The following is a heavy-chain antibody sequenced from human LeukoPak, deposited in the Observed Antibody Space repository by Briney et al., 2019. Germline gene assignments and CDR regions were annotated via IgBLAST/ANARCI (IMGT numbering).Heavy chain of an antibody. CDR3: ARGAYYYDSSGYTTEGY. J-gene: IGHJ4*02. D-gene: IGHD3-22*01. CDR2: MNPNSGNT. CDR1: GYTFTSYD. V-gene: IGHV1-8*01. Sequence: GASVTVSCKASGYTFTSYDINWVRQATGQGLEWMGWMNPNSGNTGYAQKFQGRVTMTRNTSISTAYMALSSLRSEDTAVYYCARGAYYYDSSGYTTEGYWGQGTLVTVSS.